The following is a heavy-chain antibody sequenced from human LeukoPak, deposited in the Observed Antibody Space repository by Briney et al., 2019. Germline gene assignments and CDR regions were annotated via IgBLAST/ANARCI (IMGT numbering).Heavy chain of an antibody. CDR2: ISHIGRT. CDR1: GDSFSSHY. V-gene: IGHV4-59*11. D-gene: IGHD4-17*01. Sequence: PSETLSLTCAVSGDSFSSHYWTWIRQSPGTGLEWIGYISHIGRTNYNPSLKSRVTISIDKSKNQFSLKLRSVTAADTAVYYCARDLVTVTKGFDIWGQGTMVSVSS. J-gene: IGHJ3*02. CDR3: ARDLVTVTKGFDI.